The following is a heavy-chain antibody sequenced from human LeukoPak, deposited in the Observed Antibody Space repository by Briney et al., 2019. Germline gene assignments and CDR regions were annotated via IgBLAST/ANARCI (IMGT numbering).Heavy chain of an antibody. J-gene: IGHJ6*03. CDR2: INHSGST. CDR3: ARKFGRYSYGTIYYYHHMDV. V-gene: IGHV4-34*01. D-gene: IGHD5-18*01. Sequence: SETLCLTCAVYGGSFSGYNWSWIRQSPGKGLEWGGEINHSGSTNYNTSLKRRVTISVDTSKTQFSLKLSSVTAADTAVYYCARKFGRYSYGTIYYYHHMDVWGKGTTVTVSS. CDR1: GGSFSGYN.